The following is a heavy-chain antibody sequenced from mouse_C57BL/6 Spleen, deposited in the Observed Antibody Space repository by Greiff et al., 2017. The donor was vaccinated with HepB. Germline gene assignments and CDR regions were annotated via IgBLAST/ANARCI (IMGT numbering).Heavy chain of an antibody. CDR1: GYTFTSYW. J-gene: IGHJ4*01. CDR3: ARKGDYYYGSWDY. CDR2: IDPSDSYT. V-gene: IGHV1-69*01. Sequence: QVQLQQPGAELVMPGASVKLSCKASGYTFTSYWMHWVKQRPGQGLEWIGEIDPSDSYTNYNQKFKGKSTLTVDKSSSTAYMQLSSLTSEDSAVYYCARKGDYYYGSWDYWGQGTSVTVSS. D-gene: IGHD1-1*01.